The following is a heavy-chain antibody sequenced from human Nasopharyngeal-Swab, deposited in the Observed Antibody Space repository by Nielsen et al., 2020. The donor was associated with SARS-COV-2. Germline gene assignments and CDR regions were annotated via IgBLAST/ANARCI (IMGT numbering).Heavy chain of an antibody. CDR1: GFTFTSSA. V-gene: IGHV1-58*02. CDR3: ARPAGGDFAPLGFDY. Sequence: SVKVSCKASGFTFTSSAMQWVRQARGQRLEWIGWIVVGSGNTNYAQKFQGRVTMTRDTSTSTVYMELSSLRSEDTAVYYCARPAGGDFAPLGFDYWGQGTLVTVSS. J-gene: IGHJ4*02. CDR2: IVVGSGNT. D-gene: IGHD3-16*01.